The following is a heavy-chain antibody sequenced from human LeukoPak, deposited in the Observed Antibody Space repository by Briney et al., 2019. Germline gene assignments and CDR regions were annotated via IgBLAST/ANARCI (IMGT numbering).Heavy chain of an antibody. CDR1: GGSISSSSYY. CDR2: IYYSGST. V-gene: IGHV4-39*01. D-gene: IGHD2-21*02. Sequence: SETLSLTCTVSGGSISSSSYYWGRIRQPPGKGLEWIGSIYYSGSTYYNPSLKSRVTISVDTSKNQFSLKLSSVTAADTAVYYCARRPTYCGGDCYLDAFDMWGQGTMVTVSS. J-gene: IGHJ3*02. CDR3: ARRPTYCGGDCYLDAFDM.